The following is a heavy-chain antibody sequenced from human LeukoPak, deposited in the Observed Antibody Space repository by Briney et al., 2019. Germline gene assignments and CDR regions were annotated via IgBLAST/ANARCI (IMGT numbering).Heavy chain of an antibody. D-gene: IGHD6-19*01. Sequence: VASVKVSCKASGGTFSSYAISWVRQAPGQGLEWMGYMRPTDAYTGYAPKFQGRVTVTRDTSTNTLYMELSSLGSDDTAVYYCVREGAVALKHFDLWGQGTLLTVSS. J-gene: IGHJ4*02. CDR2: MRPTDAYT. CDR1: GGTFSSYA. V-gene: IGHV1-8*02. CDR3: VREGAVALKHFDL.